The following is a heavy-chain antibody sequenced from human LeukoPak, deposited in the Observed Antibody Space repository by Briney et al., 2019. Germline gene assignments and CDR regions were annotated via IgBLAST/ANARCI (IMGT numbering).Heavy chain of an antibody. Sequence: GGSLRLSCAASGFTFSSYSMNWVRQAPGKGLEWVSSISSSSSYIYYADSVKGRFTISRDNSKNTLYLQMNSLRAEDTAVYYCAKDPPYYYDSSGYATGDYWGQGTLVTVSS. V-gene: IGHV3-21*01. CDR1: GFTFSSYS. CDR3: AKDPPYYYDSSGYATGDY. D-gene: IGHD3-22*01. J-gene: IGHJ4*02. CDR2: ISSSSSYI.